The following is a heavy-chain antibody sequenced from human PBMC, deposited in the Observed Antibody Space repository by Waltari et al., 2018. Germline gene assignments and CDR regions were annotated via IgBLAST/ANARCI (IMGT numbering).Heavy chain of an antibody. CDR1: GFSLTGPTMG. Sequence: QVTLKESAPVLVKPTETLTLTCTVSGFSLTGPTMGINWGVHWIRQPPWKALEWLAHIFSNGEKSYLTSLKRRLTISKDPPKSQVILTITHVDPRDTGTYYCARIGAHYNYVDSWGQGTFVSVSS. J-gene: IGHJ4*02. D-gene: IGHD5-18*01. V-gene: IGHV2-26*01. CDR2: IFSNGEK. CDR3: ARIGAHYNYVDS.